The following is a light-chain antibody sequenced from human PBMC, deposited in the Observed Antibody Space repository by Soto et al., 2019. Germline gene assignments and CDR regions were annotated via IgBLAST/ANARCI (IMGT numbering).Light chain of an antibody. Sequence: QSVLTQPPSASGTPGQRVTIFCSGSSSNVGKNSVNWYQQFPGTAPKLLISNNNQRCSGVSDRFSASKSGTSASLAISVLQSEDEANYYGAAWDDSLNGVWVFGGGTKLTVL. CDR2: NNN. V-gene: IGLV1-44*01. CDR3: AAWDDSLNGVWV. J-gene: IGLJ3*02. CDR1: SSNVGKNS.